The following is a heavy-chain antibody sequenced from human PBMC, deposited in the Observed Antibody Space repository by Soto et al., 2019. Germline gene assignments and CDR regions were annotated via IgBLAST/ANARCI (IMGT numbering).Heavy chain of an antibody. V-gene: IGHV3-15*07. CDR2: IKSKTDGGTT. CDR3: TTPTWELIGFYYYYYGMDV. Sequence: GGSLRLSWAASGFTFSNAWMNWVRQAPGKGLEWVGRIKSKTDGGTTDYAAPVKGRFTISRDDSKNTLYLQMNSLKTEDTAVYYCTTPTWELIGFYYYYYGMDVWGQGTTVTVSS. CDR1: GFTFSNAW. J-gene: IGHJ6*02. D-gene: IGHD1-26*01.